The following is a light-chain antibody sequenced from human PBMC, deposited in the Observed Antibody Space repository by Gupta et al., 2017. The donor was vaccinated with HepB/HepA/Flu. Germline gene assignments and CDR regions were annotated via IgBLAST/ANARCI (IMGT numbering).Light chain of an antibody. CDR3: SSYTSINTLYV. CDR1: TSDIGGYNY. J-gene: IGLJ1*01. Sequence: QSALTQPASVSGSPGQSITISCTGSTSDIGGYNYVSCYQQHPGKAPNLIIYDVTNRPSGVSNRFSGSKSGNTASLTIAGLQAEDEADYYCSSYTSINTLYVFGTGTKVTVL. CDR2: DVT. V-gene: IGLV2-14*03.